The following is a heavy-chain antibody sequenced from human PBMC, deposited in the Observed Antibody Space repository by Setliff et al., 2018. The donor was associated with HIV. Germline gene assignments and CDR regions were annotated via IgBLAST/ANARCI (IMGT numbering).Heavy chain of an antibody. J-gene: IGHJ4*02. CDR2: ISGDNGRT. V-gene: IGHV1-18*01. CDR3: ARGACGGDSCYLMKYYFDH. D-gene: IGHD2-15*01. CDR1: GYSFKKYD. Sequence: ASVKVSCKASGYSFKKYDINWVRQAPGQGLEWMGWISGDNGRTNYAQKFQGRVTMTTDTSTTTAHMELRSLTSDDTAMYYCARGACGGDSCYLMKYYFDHWGQGTLVTVSS.